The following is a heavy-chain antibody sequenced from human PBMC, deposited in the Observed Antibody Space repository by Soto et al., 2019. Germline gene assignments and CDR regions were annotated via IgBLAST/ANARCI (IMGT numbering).Heavy chain of an antibody. CDR2: INASGGGT. Sequence: QVQLVQSGAEVKKPGASVKVSCKASGYTFTSFCMTWVRQAPGQGLEWMGMINASGGGTSYAQKFQGRVTMTRDTSTSTVDMELSSRRSEDTAVYYCARDSTLAYWGQGTLVTVSS. J-gene: IGHJ4*02. CDR1: GYTFTSFC. CDR3: ARDSTLAY. V-gene: IGHV1-46*01.